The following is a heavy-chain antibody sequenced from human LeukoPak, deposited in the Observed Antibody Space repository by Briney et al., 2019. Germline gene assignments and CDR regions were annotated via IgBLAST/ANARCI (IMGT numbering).Heavy chain of an antibody. D-gene: IGHD3-16*01. J-gene: IGHJ3*02. CDR3: AREKINAFDI. Sequence: GGSLRLSCAASGFTFSNYEMNWVRQAPGKGLEWVSYISSSGSTIYYADSVKGRFTISRDNAKNSLYLQMNSLRAEDTAVYYCAREKINAFDIWGQGTVVTVS. CDR1: GFTFSNYE. V-gene: IGHV3-48*03. CDR2: ISSSGSTI.